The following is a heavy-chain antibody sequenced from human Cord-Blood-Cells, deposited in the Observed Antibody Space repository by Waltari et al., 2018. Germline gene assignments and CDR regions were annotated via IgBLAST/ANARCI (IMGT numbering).Heavy chain of an antibody. V-gene: IGHV4-59*08. CDR3: ARHYCSGGSCFDI. D-gene: IGHD2-15*01. J-gene: IGHJ3*02. Sequence: QVQLQESGPGLVKPSETLSLTCTVSGGSISSYYWSWIRQPPGKGLEWIGYIYYSGSTNYNPSLKSRVTISVDTSKSQFSLKLSSVTAADTAVYYCARHYCSGGSCFDIWGQGTMVTVSS. CDR2: IYYSGST. CDR1: GGSISSYY.